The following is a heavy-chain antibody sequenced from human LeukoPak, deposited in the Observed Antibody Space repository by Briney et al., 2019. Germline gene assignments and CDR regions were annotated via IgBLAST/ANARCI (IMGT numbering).Heavy chain of an antibody. CDR2: ISSNGGST. CDR1: GFTFSSYA. CDR3: ARSQTQWSSGWPAGSENY. J-gene: IGHJ4*02. D-gene: IGHD6-19*01. Sequence: AGGSLRLSCAASGFTFSSYAMHWVRQAPGKGLEYVSAISSNGGSTYYANSVKGRFTISRDNSKNTLYLQMGSLRAEDMAVYYCARSQTQWSSGWPAGSENYWGQGTLVTVSS. V-gene: IGHV3-64*01.